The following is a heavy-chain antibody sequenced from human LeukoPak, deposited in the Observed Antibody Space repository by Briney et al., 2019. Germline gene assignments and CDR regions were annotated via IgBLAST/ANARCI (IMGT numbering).Heavy chain of an antibody. CDR2: IWYDGSNK. CDR1: GFTFSSYG. V-gene: IGHV3-33*01. J-gene: IGHJ4*02. D-gene: IGHD3-9*01. Sequence: GGSLRLSCAASGFTFSSYGMHWVRQAPGKGLEWVAVIWYDGSNKYYADSVKGRFTISRDNPKNTLYLQTNSLRAEDTAVYYCARGDDILTGYSRTIDYWGQGTLVTVSS. CDR3: ARGDDILTGYSRTIDY.